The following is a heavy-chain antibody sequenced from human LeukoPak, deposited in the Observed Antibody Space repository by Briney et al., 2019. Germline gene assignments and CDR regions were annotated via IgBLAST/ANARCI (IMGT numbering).Heavy chain of an antibody. J-gene: IGHJ4*02. CDR3: ARSSGHSYGDFDY. Sequence: NPLETLSLTCSVSGVSITSNYWSWIRQPPGKGLEWLGYTHHSGATSYNPSLKSRSTMSLDTSNNQFSLKLSSVTAADTAVYYCARSSGHSYGDFDYWGQGNLVTVSS. CDR1: GVSITSNY. V-gene: IGHV4-59*01. CDR2: THHSGAT. D-gene: IGHD5-18*01.